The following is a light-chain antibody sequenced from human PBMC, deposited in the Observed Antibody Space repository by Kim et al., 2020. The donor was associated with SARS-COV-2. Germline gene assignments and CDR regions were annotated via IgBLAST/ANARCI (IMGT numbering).Light chain of an antibody. CDR2: KAS. V-gene: IGKV1-5*03. CDR3: QQYNSYPIT. J-gene: IGKJ3*01. CDR1: QSISSW. Sequence: DIQMTQSPSTLSASEGDRVTITCRASQSISSWLAWYQQKPGEAPKLLIYKASSLESGVPSRFSGSGSGTEFTLTISSLQPDDFATYYCQQYNSYPITFGPGTKVDIK.